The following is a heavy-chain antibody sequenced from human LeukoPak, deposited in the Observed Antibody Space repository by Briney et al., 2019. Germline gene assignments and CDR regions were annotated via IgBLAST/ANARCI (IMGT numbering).Heavy chain of an antibody. D-gene: IGHD2-2*01. CDR1: GYTFTSYD. CDR3: ARVRLGSKGIVVVPALPFDY. J-gene: IGHJ4*02. V-gene: IGHV1-8*01. CDR2: MNPNSGNT. Sequence: ASVKVSCKASGYTFTSYDINWVRQATGQGLVWMGWMNPNSGNTGYAQKFQGRVTMTRNTSISTAYMELSSLRSEDTAVYYCARVRLGSKGIVVVPALPFDYWGQGTLVTVSS.